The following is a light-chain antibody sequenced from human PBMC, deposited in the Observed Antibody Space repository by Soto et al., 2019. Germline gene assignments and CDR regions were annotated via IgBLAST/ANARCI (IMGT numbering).Light chain of an antibody. CDR1: QTVSRSS. CDR2: GTS. Sequence: EIVLTQSPATLSVSPGERATLSCEASQTVSRSSLTWCQQKPGQAPRLLIYGTSTRATGIPARLSGSGSGTDFTLTISSLQPEDFAVYSCQQDYNLLTFGGGTKVDIK. V-gene: IGKV3D-7*01. J-gene: IGKJ4*01. CDR3: QQDYNLLT.